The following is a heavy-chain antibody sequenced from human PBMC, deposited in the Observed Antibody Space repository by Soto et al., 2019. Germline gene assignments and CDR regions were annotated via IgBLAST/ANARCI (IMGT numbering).Heavy chain of an antibody. CDR1: GFTFSSYA. CDR2: ISGSGGST. Sequence: GGSLRLSCAASGFTFSSYAMSWVRQAPGKGLEWVSAISGSGGSTYYADSVKGRFTISRDNSKNTLYLQMNSLRAEDTAVYYCAKGIRIAEAGPPEGFDYWGQGTLVTVSS. J-gene: IGHJ4*02. CDR3: AKGIRIAEAGPPEGFDY. D-gene: IGHD6-13*01. V-gene: IGHV3-23*01.